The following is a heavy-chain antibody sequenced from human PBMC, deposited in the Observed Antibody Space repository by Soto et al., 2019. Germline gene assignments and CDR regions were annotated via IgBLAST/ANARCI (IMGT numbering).Heavy chain of an antibody. V-gene: IGHV1-18*01. CDR3: ARAGYDRSGHEDPQGGAFDV. Sequence: QVQLVQSGPEVNKPGASMRVSCKASGFIFNHYVISWVRQPPGQGLEWVGGPSGQSQNAHYAEKFKDWVTIIKGTSTATSYLEVTSLRSDDSGVYFCARAGYDRSGHEDPQGGAFDVWGLGTVVTVSS. D-gene: IGHD5-12*01. CDR1: GFIFNHYV. CDR2: PSGQSQNA. J-gene: IGHJ3*01.